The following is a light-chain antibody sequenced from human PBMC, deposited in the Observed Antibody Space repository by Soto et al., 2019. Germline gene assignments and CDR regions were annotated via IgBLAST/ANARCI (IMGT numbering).Light chain of an antibody. Sequence: QSVLTQPASVSGSPGQSLTISCTRTTSDIALYDSLSSYHQYPGKAPILLIYGVTIRPSGISNRFSGSKSGSTASLTISGLRDEHEADYYCGSYSTSYFYFFGSGSKVTGL. CDR2: GVT. J-gene: IGLJ1*01. V-gene: IGLV2-14*01. CDR1: TSDIALYDS. CDR3: GSYSTSYFYF.